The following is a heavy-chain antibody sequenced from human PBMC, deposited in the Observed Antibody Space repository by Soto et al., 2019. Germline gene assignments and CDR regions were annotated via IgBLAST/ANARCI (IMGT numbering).Heavy chain of an antibody. J-gene: IGHJ4*02. CDR2: ISSSSSYI. CDR1: GFTFSSYS. Sequence: GGSLRLSCAASGFTFSSYSMNWVRQAPGKGLEWVSSISSSSSYIYYADSVKGRFTISRDNAKNSLYLQMNSLRAEDTAVYYCARDCSGGSCYSSFDYWGQGTLVTVSS. V-gene: IGHV3-21*01. CDR3: ARDCSGGSCYSSFDY. D-gene: IGHD2-15*01.